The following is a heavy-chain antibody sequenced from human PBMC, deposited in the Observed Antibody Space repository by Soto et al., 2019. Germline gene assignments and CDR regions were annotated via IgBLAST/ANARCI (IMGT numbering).Heavy chain of an antibody. CDR1: GGSISSGGYY. Sequence: HVQLQESGPGLVKPSQTLSLTCTVSGGSISSGGYYWSWIRQHPGKGLEWIGYIYYSGSTYYNPSLQRRVTISVATSKNQFSLKLSSVTAADTAVYYCAREHYRYGYYYYGMDVWGQGTTVTVSS. CDR2: IYYSGST. V-gene: IGHV4-31*03. J-gene: IGHJ6*02. CDR3: AREHYRYGYYYYGMDV. D-gene: IGHD5-18*01.